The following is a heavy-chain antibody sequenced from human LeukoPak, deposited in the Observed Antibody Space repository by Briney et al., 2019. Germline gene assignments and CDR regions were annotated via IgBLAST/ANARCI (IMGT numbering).Heavy chain of an antibody. CDR2: INPDSGGT. V-gene: IGHV1-2*02. CDR3: ARAGPYYYDSSNAFDI. Sequence: ASVKVSCKASGYIFSDYYMHWVRQAPGQGLEWMGWINPDSGGTNYAQKFQGRVTMTRDTSISTAYMELSRLTSDDTAVYFCARAGPYYYDSSNAFDIWGQGTMVTVSS. J-gene: IGHJ3*02. CDR1: GYIFSDYY. D-gene: IGHD3-22*01.